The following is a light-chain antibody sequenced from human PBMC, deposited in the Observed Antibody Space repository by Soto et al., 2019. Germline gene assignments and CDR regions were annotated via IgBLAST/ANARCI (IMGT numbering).Light chain of an antibody. Sequence: EILFTQSPCTLSLSQGDRATLSCSASQTVSNNYFAWYQQKPGQAPRLLIVGASSRATGIPDRFSGGGSGTDFTLTISRLEPEDFALYYCHQYDNSPLTFGGGTKWIS. CDR1: QTVSNNY. CDR3: HQYDNSPLT. CDR2: GAS. J-gene: IGKJ4*01. V-gene: IGKV3-20*01.